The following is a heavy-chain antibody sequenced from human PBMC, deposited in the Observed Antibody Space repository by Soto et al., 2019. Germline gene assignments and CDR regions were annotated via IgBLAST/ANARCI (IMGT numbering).Heavy chain of an antibody. J-gene: IGHJ4*02. CDR2: IYTSGST. D-gene: IGHD3-22*01. V-gene: IGHV4-4*07. CDR3: ARSSGYYPHYYFDY. CDR1: GGSISSYY. Sequence: SETLSLTCTVSGGSISSYYWSWIRQPAGKGLEWIGRIYTSGSTNYNPSLKSRVTMSVDTSKNQFSLKLSSVTAADTAVYYCARSSGYYPHYYFDYWGQGTLVTVPQ.